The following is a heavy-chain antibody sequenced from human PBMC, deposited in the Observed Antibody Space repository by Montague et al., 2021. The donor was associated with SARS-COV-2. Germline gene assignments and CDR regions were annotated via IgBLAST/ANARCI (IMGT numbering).Heavy chain of an antibody. J-gene: IGHJ3*01. CDR2: ITSSSDYI. Sequence: SLRLSCAASGLTFSSYSMVWVRQAPGKGLEWVSSITSSSDYIHYAVSVKGRFTISRDNDRNSLYLLMNSLRAEDTAVYSCARRKMATISESFDLWGQGTMVTVSS. D-gene: IGHD5-24*01. CDR1: GLTFSSYS. V-gene: IGHV3-21*01. CDR3: ARRKMATISESFDL.